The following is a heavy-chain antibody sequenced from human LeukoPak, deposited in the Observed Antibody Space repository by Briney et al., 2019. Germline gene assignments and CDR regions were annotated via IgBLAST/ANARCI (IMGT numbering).Heavy chain of an antibody. CDR1: GFTFSDYY. D-gene: IGHD6-19*01. V-gene: IGHV3-11*04. CDR2: ISSSGSTI. Sequence: GGSLRLSCAASGFTFSDYYMSWIRQAPGKGLEWVSYISSSGSTIYYADSVKGRFTISRDNAKNSLYLQMNSLRAEDTAVYYCAREGIAVAGTGDYYYYYYMDVWGKGTTVTVSS. J-gene: IGHJ6*03. CDR3: AREGIAVAGTGDYYYYYYMDV.